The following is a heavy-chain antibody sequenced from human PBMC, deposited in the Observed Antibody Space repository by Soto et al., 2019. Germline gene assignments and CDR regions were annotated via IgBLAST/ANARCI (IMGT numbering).Heavy chain of an antibody. Sequence: QVQLVESGGGVVQPGRSLRLSCATSGFTFKTFAMHWVRQAPGKGLGWLAVISYDGSHKYYADSVKGRIIISRDNSKNTLYLQMKALRGEDTAVYYCARDRADGLRSFDWLCLDYWGQGTLVTVSS. V-gene: IGHV3-30-3*01. CDR2: ISYDGSHK. CDR1: GFTFKTFA. J-gene: IGHJ4*02. D-gene: IGHD3-9*01. CDR3: ARDRADGLRSFDWLCLDY.